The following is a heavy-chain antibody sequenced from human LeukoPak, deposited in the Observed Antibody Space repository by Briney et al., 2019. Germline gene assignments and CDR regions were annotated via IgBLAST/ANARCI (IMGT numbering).Heavy chain of an antibody. D-gene: IGHD3-22*01. CDR1: GGSISSSNW. V-gene: IGHV4-4*02. CDR2: IYHSGST. Sequence: PSGTLSLTCAVPGGSISSSNWWSWVRQPPGKGLEWIGEIYHSGSTNYNPSLKSRVTISVDKSKNQFSLKLSSVTAADTAVYYCARPAGGYYYYGMDVWGQGTTVTVSS. CDR3: ARPAGGYYYYGMDV. J-gene: IGHJ6*02.